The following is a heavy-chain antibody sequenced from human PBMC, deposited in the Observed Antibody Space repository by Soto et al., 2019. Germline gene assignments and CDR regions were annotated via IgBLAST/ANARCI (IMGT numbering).Heavy chain of an antibody. D-gene: IGHD2-21*01. J-gene: IGHJ3*02. Sequence: RLLPGKRMEWIGYIYYSGTTNYNPSLKSRVTISVDTSKNQFSLKLSSVTAADTAVYFCFYTPIVMVIDALDIWGPVTM. CDR2: IYYSGTT. V-gene: IGHV4-59*01. CDR3: FYTPIVMVIDALDI.